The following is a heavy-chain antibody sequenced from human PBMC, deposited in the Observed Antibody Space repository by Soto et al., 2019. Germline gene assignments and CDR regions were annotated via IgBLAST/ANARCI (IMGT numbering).Heavy chain of an antibody. CDR1: GGTFSNYV. V-gene: IGHV1-69*06. J-gene: IGHJ4*02. Sequence: ASVKVSCXXSGGTFSNYVVNWVRQAPGQGLEWMGRIIPISGAANYAQKFQGRVTITADKSTSTSYMELSSLRSEDTAVYYCARDMTRTVVPYFDFWGQGTLVTVSS. CDR3: ARDMTRTVVPYFDF. D-gene: IGHD1-7*01. CDR2: IIPISGAA.